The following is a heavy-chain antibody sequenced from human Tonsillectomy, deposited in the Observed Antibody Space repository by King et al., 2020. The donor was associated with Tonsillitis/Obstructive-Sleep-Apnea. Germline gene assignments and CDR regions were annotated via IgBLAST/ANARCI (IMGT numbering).Heavy chain of an antibody. J-gene: IGHJ6*03. D-gene: IGHD3-16*02. Sequence: QLVQSGGGVVQPGRSLRLSCASSGFTFSRYSMHWVRPAPGKGLEWVAVISYDGSNKYYADSVKGRLTISRDNSKNTLYLQMNSLRAEDTAVYYCARNGGDYVWGSYRDMDVWGKGTTVTVSS. CDR2: ISYDGSNK. V-gene: IGHV3-30*01. CDR3: ARNGGDYVWGSYRDMDV. CDR1: GFTFSRYS.